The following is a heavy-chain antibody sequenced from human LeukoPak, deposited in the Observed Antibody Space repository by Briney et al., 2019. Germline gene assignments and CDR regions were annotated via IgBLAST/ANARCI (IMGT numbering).Heavy chain of an antibody. D-gene: IGHD3-10*01. CDR1: GFTFSSYG. V-gene: IGHV3-30*02. J-gene: IGHJ4*02. CDR2: IGIDEDIK. Sequence: PGGSLRLSCAASGFTFSSYGMHWVRQAPDKGLEWVTFIGIDEDIKYYRDSVKGRFTISRDTSKNTVSLQMKSLRPDDTALYYCARDSARGGASSGDFDSWGQGTLVTVSS. CDR3: ARDSARGGASSGDFDS.